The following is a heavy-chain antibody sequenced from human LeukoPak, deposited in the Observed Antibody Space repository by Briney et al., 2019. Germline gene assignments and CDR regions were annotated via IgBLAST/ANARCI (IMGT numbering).Heavy chain of an antibody. Sequence: SETLSLTCTVSGGSIRSAYWSWVRQPPGKGLEWIGYIYYSGSTNYNPSLKSRVTISVDTSKNQFSLKLSSVTAADTAVYYCARRTAMVYVFDYWGQGTLVTVSS. CDR1: GGSIRSAY. D-gene: IGHD5-18*01. J-gene: IGHJ4*02. CDR2: IYYSGST. V-gene: IGHV4-59*08. CDR3: ARRTAMVYVFDY.